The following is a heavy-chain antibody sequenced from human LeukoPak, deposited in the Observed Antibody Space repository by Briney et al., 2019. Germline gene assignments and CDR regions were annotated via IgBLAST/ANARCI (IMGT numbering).Heavy chain of an antibody. V-gene: IGHV3-53*01. CDR3: ARDRGSSSSEGFDP. Sequence: GGSLRLSCAASGFTVSSNYMSWVRQAPGKGLEWVSVIYSGGSTYYADSVKGRFTISRDNSKNTLYLQMNSLRAEDTAVYYCARDRGSSSSEGFDPWGQGTLVTVSS. J-gene: IGHJ5*02. CDR1: GFTVSSNY. D-gene: IGHD6-6*01. CDR2: IYSGGST.